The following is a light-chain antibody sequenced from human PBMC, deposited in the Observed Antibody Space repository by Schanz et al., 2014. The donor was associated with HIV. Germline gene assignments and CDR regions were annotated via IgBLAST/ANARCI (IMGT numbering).Light chain of an antibody. CDR1: SSDVGADNS. CDR2: DVT. J-gene: IGLJ1*01. Sequence: QSALTQPASVSGSSGQSITISCTGTSSDVGADNSVSWYQQHPGRAPRLLVYDVTYRPSGVSNRFSGSKSGNTASLTISGLQPEDEADYYCNSYSHSNTYVFGSGTQLTVL. CDR3: NSYSHSNTYV. V-gene: IGLV2-14*03.